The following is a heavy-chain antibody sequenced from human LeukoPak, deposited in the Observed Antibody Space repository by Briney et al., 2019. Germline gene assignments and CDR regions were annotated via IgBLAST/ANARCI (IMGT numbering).Heavy chain of an antibody. CDR3: AKDGYGDYEPRGNWFDP. D-gene: IGHD4-17*01. J-gene: IGHJ5*02. CDR1: EFTFSTYD. CDR2: IRHDGSNK. Sequence: GGSLRLSCAASEFTFSTYDMHWVRQAPGKGLEWVAFIRHDGSNKYYADSVKGRFTISRDNSKNTLYLQMNSLRAEDTAVYYCAKDGYGDYEPRGNWFDPWGQGTLVTVSS. V-gene: IGHV3-30*02.